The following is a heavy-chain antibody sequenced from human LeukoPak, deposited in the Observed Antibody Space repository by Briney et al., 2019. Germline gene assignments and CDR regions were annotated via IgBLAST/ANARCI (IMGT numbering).Heavy chain of an antibody. J-gene: IGHJ4*02. V-gene: IGHV5-51*01. Sequence: GESLKISCKGSGYSFTSYWIGWVRQMPGEGLEWMGIICPGDSDTRYSPSFQGQVTISADKSISTAYLQWSSLKASDTAMYSCARQNEDCSSTSCSVGYWGQGTLVTVSS. CDR1: GYSFTSYW. CDR3: ARQNEDCSSTSCSVGY. D-gene: IGHD2-2*01. CDR2: ICPGDSDT.